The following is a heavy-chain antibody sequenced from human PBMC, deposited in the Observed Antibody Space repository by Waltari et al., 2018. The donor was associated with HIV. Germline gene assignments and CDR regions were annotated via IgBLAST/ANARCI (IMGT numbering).Heavy chain of an antibody. J-gene: IGHJ5*02. CDR3: ARGGLELRLGTRWWFDP. V-gene: IGHV4-34*01. Sequence: QVQLQQWGAGLLKPSETLSLTCAVYGGSFSGYYWSWIRQPPGKGLEWIGEINHSGSTNYNPSLKSRVTISVDTSKNQFSLKLSSVTAADTAVYYCARGGLELRLGTRWWFDPWGQGTLVTVSS. D-gene: IGHD1-7*01. CDR2: INHSGST. CDR1: GGSFSGYY.